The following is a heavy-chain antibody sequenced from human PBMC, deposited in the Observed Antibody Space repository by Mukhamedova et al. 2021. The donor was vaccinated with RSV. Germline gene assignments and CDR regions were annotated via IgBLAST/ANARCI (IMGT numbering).Heavy chain of an antibody. V-gene: IGHV3-23*01. J-gene: IGHJ4*02. CDR2: GSGGST. CDR3: AKDQGGAAGFDY. Sequence: GSGGSTYYADSVKGRFTISRDNSKNTPYLQMNSLRAEDTAVYYCAKDQGGAAGFDYWGQGTLVTVSS. D-gene: IGHD1-26*01.